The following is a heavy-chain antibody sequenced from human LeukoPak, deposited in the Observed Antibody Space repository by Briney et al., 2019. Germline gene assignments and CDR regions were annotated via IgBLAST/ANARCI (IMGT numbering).Heavy chain of an antibody. D-gene: IGHD4-17*01. CDR1: GFTFSSYA. Sequence: DPGGSLRLSCVASGFTFSSYAMSWVRQAPGKGLEWVSIIGRIDGITYYADSVKGRFTISRDNSKNTLYLQMSSLRAEDTAVYYCAKGSTTMTRHFDYWGQGTLVTVSS. J-gene: IGHJ4*02. CDR3: AKGSTTMTRHFDY. CDR2: IGRIDGIT. V-gene: IGHV3-23*01.